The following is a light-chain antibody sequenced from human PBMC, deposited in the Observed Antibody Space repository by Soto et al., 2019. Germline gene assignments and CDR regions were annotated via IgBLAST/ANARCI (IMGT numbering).Light chain of an antibody. V-gene: IGLV2-8*01. CDR2: EVS. CDR1: SSDVGGYNY. Sequence: QSALTQPPSASGSPGQSVTISCTGTSSDVGGYNYGSWYQQHPGKAPKLMIYEVSKRPSGVPDRFSGSKSGNTASLTVSGLQAEDEADYYCSSYAGSNNFVVFGGGTKVTVL. CDR3: SSYAGSNNFVV. J-gene: IGLJ2*01.